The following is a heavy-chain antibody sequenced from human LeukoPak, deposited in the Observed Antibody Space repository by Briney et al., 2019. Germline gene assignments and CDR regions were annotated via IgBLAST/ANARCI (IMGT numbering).Heavy chain of an antibody. J-gene: IGHJ4*02. V-gene: IGHV3-23*01. CDR2: ISGGGGPT. CDR1: GFTFSNYA. Sequence: PGGSLRLSCAASGFTFSNYAMSWVRQAPGKGLEWVSAISGGGGPTYYADSVKGRFTISRDNSKNTLYLQMNSLRAEDTAVYYCARDGFLGPVTAYLDYWGQGTPVTVSS. CDR3: ARDGFLGPVTAYLDY. D-gene: IGHD3/OR15-3a*01.